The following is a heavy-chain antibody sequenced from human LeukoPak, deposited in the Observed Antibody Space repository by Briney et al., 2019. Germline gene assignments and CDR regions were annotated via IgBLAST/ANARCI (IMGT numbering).Heavy chain of an antibody. CDR1: GGSINSYC. D-gene: IGHD1-1*01. CDR2: IYSAGST. Sequence: SETLSLTCTASGGSINSYCWNWIRQSPGQGLEWIGFIYSAGSTNYNPSLKSRVAISVDTSQNQFSLKLSSVTAADTAVYYYARGGTTTWRIGYYFDYWGQGALVTVSS. V-gene: IGHV4-59*01. J-gene: IGHJ4*02. CDR3: ARGGTTTWRIGYYFDY.